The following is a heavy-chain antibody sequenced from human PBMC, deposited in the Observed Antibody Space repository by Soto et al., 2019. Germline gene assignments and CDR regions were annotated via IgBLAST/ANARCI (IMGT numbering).Heavy chain of an antibody. CDR3: ALYFGGVIPPTYYFDF. CDR1: GGTFRSYA. V-gene: IGHV1-69*13. Sequence: SVNVSCKPSGGTFRSYASSWVRQAPGQGLEWMGWIIPIFGTANYAQKFQGRVTITADESTSTAYMELSSLRSEDTAVYYCALYFGGVIPPTYYFDFWGQGALVTVSS. J-gene: IGHJ4*02. CDR2: IIPIFGTA. D-gene: IGHD3-16*01.